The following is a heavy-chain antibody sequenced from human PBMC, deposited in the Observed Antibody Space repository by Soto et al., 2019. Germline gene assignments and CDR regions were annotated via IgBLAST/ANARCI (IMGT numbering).Heavy chain of an antibody. D-gene: IGHD5-12*01. Sequence: GGSLRLSCAASGFTFSDSSMHWVRQAPGKGLEWVAVISYDGSDKYYADSVKGRFTISRDNSKNTLYLQMNSLRPEDSAVYYCARDGATMVVLYYFDSWGHGTLVTVSS. CDR2: ISYDGSDK. CDR1: GFTFSDSS. J-gene: IGHJ4*01. CDR3: ARDGATMVVLYYFDS. V-gene: IGHV3-30-3*01.